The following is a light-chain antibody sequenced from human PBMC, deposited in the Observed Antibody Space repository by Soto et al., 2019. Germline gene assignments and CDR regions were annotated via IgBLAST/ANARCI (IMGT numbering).Light chain of an antibody. J-gene: IGLJ3*02. V-gene: IGLV1-40*01. CDR2: GNS. CDR3: QSYDSSLSWV. Sequence: QSVLTQPPSVSGAPGQRVTISCTGSSSNIGAGYDVHWYQLLPGTAPKLLIYGNSNRPSGVPDRFSGSKSGTSASLAITGLQAEDEADYYCQSYDSSLSWVFGGGTQLTVL. CDR1: SSNIGAGYD.